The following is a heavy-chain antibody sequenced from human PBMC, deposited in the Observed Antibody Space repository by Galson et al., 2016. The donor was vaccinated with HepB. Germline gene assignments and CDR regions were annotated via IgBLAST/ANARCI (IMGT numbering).Heavy chain of an antibody. CDR3: AKEGTIFGVVPYGMDV. Sequence: SLRLSCAASRFTFSSYAMGWVRQAPGKGLEWVSVISGSGGSTYYADSVKGRFTISRDNSKNTLYLQMNSPRAEDTAVYCCAKEGTIFGVVPYGMDVWGQGTKVIVSS. CDR1: RFTFSSYA. D-gene: IGHD3-3*01. CDR2: ISGSGGST. V-gene: IGHV3-23*01. J-gene: IGHJ6*02.